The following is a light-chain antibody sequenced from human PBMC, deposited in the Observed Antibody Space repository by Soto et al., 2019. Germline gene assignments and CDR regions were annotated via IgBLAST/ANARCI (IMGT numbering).Light chain of an antibody. CDR3: QQSFSTPWT. V-gene: IGKV1-39*01. CDR1: QNIRNH. J-gene: IGKJ1*01. Sequence: DIQMTQSPSSVSASRGDRVTVTCRASQNIRNHLNWYQKKPGIAPKLLIYAATNLQSGVPSRFSGSGSGTGFTLTISSLQPEDFATYYCQQSFSTPWTFGQGTKV. CDR2: AAT.